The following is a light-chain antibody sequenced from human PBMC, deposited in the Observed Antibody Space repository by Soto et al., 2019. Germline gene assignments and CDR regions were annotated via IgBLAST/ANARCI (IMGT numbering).Light chain of an antibody. CDR1: SSDVGGYNY. V-gene: IGLV2-14*01. CDR2: DVS. J-gene: IGLJ1*01. CDR3: NSYTSTSSRTFV. Sequence: QSALTQPASVSGSPGQSITISCTGTSSDVGGYNYVSWYQQHPGKAPKLMIYDVSNRPSGVSNRFSGSKSGNTASLTISGLRAEDEADYYYNSYTSTSSRTFVFGTGTKLTVL.